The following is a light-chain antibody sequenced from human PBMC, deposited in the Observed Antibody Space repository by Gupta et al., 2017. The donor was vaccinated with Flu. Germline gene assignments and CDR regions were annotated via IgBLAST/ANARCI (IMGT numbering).Light chain of an antibody. CDR3: QQYNSPCGA. V-gene: IGKV1-5*03. CDR2: KAS. Sequence: DIQMTQSPSTLSASVGDRVTITCRASQSISSWLAWYQQKPGKAPKLLIYKASSLESGVPSRFSGSGSGTEFTLTISSLQPDDFATYYCQQYNSPCGAFGQGTKVEIK. CDR1: QSISSW. J-gene: IGKJ1*01.